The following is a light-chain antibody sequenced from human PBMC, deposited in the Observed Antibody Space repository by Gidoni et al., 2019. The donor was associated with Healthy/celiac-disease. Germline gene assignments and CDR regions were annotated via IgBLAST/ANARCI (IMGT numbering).Light chain of an antibody. V-gene: IGKV3-20*01. Sequence: EIVLTQSPGTLSLSPGERATLSCRASQSVSSSYLAWYQQKPGQAPRLLIYGASSRATGIPDRFSGSGSGTDFTLTISRLEPEDFAVYYCQQNGSSPALTFGGXTKVEIK. CDR1: QSVSSSY. CDR2: GAS. J-gene: IGKJ4*01. CDR3: QQNGSSPALT.